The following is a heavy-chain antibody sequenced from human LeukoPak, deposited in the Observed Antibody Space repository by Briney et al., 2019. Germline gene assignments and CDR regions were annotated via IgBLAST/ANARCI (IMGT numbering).Heavy chain of an antibody. Sequence: GGSLRLSCTASGFTFSNYAMSWVRQAPGKGLEWVISGSGANTYYADSVKGRVSISRDNSKNTVFLQINSLRAEDTAVYYCAKDRDPLSSSGWPWAYFDYWGQGIMVIVSS. D-gene: IGHD6-19*01. V-gene: IGHV3-23*01. CDR3: AKDRDPLSSSGWPWAYFDY. CDR2: SGSGANT. CDR1: GFTFSNYA. J-gene: IGHJ4*02.